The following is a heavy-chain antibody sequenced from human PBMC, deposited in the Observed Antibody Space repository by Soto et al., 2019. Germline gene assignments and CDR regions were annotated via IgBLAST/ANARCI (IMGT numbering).Heavy chain of an antibody. V-gene: IGHV4-31*03. CDR1: GGSISSGGYY. Sequence: SETLSLTCTVSGGSISSGGYYWSWIRQHPGKGLEWIGDIYYSGSTYYNPSLKSRVTISVDTSKNQFSLKLSSVTAADTAVYYCARVRLYSSSPGGYFDYWGQGTLVTVSS. D-gene: IGHD6-6*01. CDR3: ARVRLYSSSPGGYFDY. CDR2: IYYSGST. J-gene: IGHJ4*02.